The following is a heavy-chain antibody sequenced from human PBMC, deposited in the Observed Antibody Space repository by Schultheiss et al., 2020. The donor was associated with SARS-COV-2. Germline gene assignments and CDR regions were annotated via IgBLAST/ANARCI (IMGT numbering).Heavy chain of an antibody. D-gene: IGHD6-19*01. CDR3: ARGNEYTGYSSGSFDY. CDR1: GGSFSGYY. J-gene: IGHJ4*02. CDR2: IIHSGST. Sequence: SETLSLTCAVYGGSFSGYYWSWIRQPPGKGLEWIGEIIHSGSTNYNPSLKSRVTISVDTSKNQFSLKLSSVTAADTAVYYCARGNEYTGYSSGSFDYWGQGTLVTVSS. V-gene: IGHV4-34*01.